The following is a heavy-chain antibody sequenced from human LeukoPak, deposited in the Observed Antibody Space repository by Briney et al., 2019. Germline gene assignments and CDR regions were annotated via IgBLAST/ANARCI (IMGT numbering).Heavy chain of an antibody. CDR2: IYPGDSDT. V-gene: IGHV5-51*01. CDR1: GYSFATYW. D-gene: IGHD2-2*01. CDR3: AKLGCSTASWNEDNWFDP. J-gene: IGHJ5*02. Sequence: GASLKISSNAAGYSFATYWIGWVRQMPGGVLEWMGIIYPGDSDTRYSPSFQGQVTISADKSISTAYLQWSSLKASDTAMYYCAKLGCSTASWNEDNWFDPWGQGTLVTVSS.